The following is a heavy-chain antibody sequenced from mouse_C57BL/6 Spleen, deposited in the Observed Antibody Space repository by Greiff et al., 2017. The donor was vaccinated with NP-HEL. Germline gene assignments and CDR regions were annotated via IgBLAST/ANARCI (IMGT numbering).Heavy chain of an antibody. Sequence: VQLQQSGAELVRPGTSVKMSCKASGYTFTNYWIGWAKQRPGHGLEWIGDIYPGGGYTNYNEKFKGKATLTADKSSSTAYMQFRSLTSEDSAIYYCARYATVVAVDYAMDYWGQGTSVTVSS. J-gene: IGHJ4*01. CDR2: IYPGGGYT. V-gene: IGHV1-63*01. CDR1: GYTFTNYW. D-gene: IGHD1-1*01. CDR3: ARYATVVAVDYAMDY.